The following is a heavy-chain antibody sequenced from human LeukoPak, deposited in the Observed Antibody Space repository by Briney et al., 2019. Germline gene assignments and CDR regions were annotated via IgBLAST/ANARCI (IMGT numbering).Heavy chain of an antibody. Sequence: AASVKVSCKASGGTFSSYAISWVRQAPGQGLEWMGGIIPIFGTANYAQKFQGRVTITTDESTSTAYMELSSLRSEDTAVYYCVRETVVPAPRGYYYYYMDVWGKGTTVTVSS. V-gene: IGHV1-69*05. D-gene: IGHD2-2*01. J-gene: IGHJ6*03. CDR2: IIPIFGTA. CDR1: GGTFSSYA. CDR3: VRETVVPAPRGYYYYYMDV.